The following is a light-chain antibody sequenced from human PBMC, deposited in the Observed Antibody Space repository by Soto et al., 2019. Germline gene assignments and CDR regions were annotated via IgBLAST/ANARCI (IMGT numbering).Light chain of an antibody. CDR3: QQYYDIPWT. J-gene: IGKJ1*01. V-gene: IGKV4-1*01. CDR1: QSVLFANTNNR. CDR2: WAS. Sequence: DIVVTQSPDSLAVSLGERATINCKSSQSVLFANTNNRLAWYQQKPGQPPKLLLYWASTRDSGVPDRFSGSGSGTDFTLTIRSLPAEDVSVYYCQQYYDIPWTFGQWTSVEIK.